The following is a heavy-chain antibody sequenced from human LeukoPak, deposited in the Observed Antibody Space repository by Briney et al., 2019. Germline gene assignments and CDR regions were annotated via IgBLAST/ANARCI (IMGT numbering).Heavy chain of an antibody. CDR2: INPGGDNT. D-gene: IGHD5-24*01. Sequence: ASVKVSCKASGYTFTNYYIHWVRQAPGQGLEWMGLINPGGDNTDYAQNFQGRVSMTRDTSTSTVYMWLSSLRAEDTAVSYWARIREGYNDAYDVWGQGTMVTV. V-gene: IGHV1-46*01. CDR3: ARIREGYNDAYDV. J-gene: IGHJ3*01. CDR1: GYTFTNYY.